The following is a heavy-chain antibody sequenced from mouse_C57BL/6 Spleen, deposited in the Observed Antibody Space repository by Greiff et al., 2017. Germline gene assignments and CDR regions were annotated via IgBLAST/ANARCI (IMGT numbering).Heavy chain of an antibody. CDR2: IHPNSGST. Sequence: QVQLQQPGAELVKPGASVKLSCKASGYTFTSYWMHWVKQRPGQGLEWIGMIHPNSGSTNYNEKFKSKATLTVDKSSSTAYMQLSSLTSEDSAVYYCASSSYGRSLFAYWGQGTLVTVSA. J-gene: IGHJ3*01. D-gene: IGHD1-1*01. CDR1: GYTFTSYW. CDR3: ASSSYGRSLFAY. V-gene: IGHV1-64*01.